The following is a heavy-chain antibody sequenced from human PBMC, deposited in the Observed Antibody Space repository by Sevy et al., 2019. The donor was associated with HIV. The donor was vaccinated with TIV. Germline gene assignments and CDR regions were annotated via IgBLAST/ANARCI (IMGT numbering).Heavy chain of an antibody. CDR3: VTDPPGRMTTYYYYYMDV. J-gene: IGHJ6*03. CDR2: IYSGGST. V-gene: IGHV3-53*01. CDR1: GFTVSSNY. D-gene: IGHD4-17*01. Sequence: GGFLRLSCAASGFTVSSNYMSWVRQAPGKGLEWISVIYSGGSTYYADSVKGRFTISRDNSKNTLYLQMNSLRAEDTAVYYCVTDPPGRMTTYYYYYMDVWGKGTTVTVSS.